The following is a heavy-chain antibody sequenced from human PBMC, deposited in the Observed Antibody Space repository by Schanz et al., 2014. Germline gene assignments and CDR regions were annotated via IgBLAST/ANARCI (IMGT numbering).Heavy chain of an antibody. Sequence: EVQLLESGGCLVQPGGSLRLSCAASGFTFSSNAMCWVRQAPGKGLEWVSTITSNGGGTYYADSVKGRFTISRGNAKNTLYLQMNSLRVEDTAEYYCAKNWKGHHITGRPGWSDGMDVWGQGTTVTVSS. CDR1: GFTFSSNA. V-gene: IGHV3-23*01. J-gene: IGHJ6*02. D-gene: IGHD6-6*01. CDR2: ITSNGGGT. CDR3: AKNWKGHHITGRPGWSDGMDV.